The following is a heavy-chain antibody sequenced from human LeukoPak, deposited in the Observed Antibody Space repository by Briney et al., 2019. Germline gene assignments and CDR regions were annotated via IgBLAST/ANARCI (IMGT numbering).Heavy chain of an antibody. J-gene: IGHJ4*02. V-gene: IGHV4-39*07. D-gene: IGHD6-13*01. CDR2: IDYSANT. CDR3: AIRSLRSSWDSFDY. Sequence: PSETLSLTCTVSGDSISSSSYYWAWIRQPPGKGLEWIGNIDYSANTHYNPSLKSRVTISKDTSKNQLSLKLNSVTAADTAVYYCAIRSLRSSWDSFDYWGQGALVTVPS. CDR1: GDSISSSSYY.